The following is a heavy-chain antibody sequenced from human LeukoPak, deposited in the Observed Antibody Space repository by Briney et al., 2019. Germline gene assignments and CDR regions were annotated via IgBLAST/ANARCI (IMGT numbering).Heavy chain of an antibody. V-gene: IGHV3-21*01. D-gene: IGHD4-17*01. CDR3: ARDGPTVTTKASDY. Sequence: PGGSLRLSCAASGFTFSSYAMSWVRQAPGKGLEWVSSNSSSSSYIYYADSVKGRFTISRDNAKNSLYLQMNSLRAEDTAVYYCARDGPTVTTKASDYWGQGTLVTVSS. J-gene: IGHJ4*02. CDR1: GFTFSSYA. CDR2: NSSSSSYI.